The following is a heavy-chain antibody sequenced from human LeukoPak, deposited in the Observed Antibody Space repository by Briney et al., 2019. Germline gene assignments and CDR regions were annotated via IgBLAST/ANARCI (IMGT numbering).Heavy chain of an antibody. D-gene: IGHD3-22*01. CDR3: ARGSYHSSGYCDY. Sequence: ASVKVSCKASGGTFNGYGISWVRQAPGQGLEWMGIINPSGGSTSYVKKFQGRVTMTSDTSTSTVYMELSSLRSEDTAVYYCARGSYHSSGYCDYWGQGTLVTVSS. CDR2: INPSGGST. CDR1: GGTFNGYG. V-gene: IGHV1-46*02. J-gene: IGHJ4*02.